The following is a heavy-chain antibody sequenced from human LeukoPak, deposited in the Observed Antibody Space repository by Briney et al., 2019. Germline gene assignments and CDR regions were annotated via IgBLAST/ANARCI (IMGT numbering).Heavy chain of an antibody. V-gene: IGHV3-11*01. CDR3: ARHRYDFWSGLYL. J-gene: IGHJ4*02. CDR2: ISSSGSTI. Sequence: PGGSLRPSCAASGFTFSDYYMSWIRQAPGKGLEWVSYISSSGSTIYYADSVKGRFTISRDNAKNSLYLQMNSLRAEDTAVYYCARHRYDFWSGLYLWGQGTLVTVSS. D-gene: IGHD3-3*01. CDR1: GFTFSDYY.